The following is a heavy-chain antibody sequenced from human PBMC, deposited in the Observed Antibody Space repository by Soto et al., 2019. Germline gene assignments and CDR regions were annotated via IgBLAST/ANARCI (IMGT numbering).Heavy chain of an antibody. Sequence: GGSLRLSCAASGFTFSNAWMNWVRQAPGKGLEWVGRIKSKTDGGTTDYAAPVKGRFTISRDDSKNTLYLQMNSLKTEDTAVYYCTTDTRWLRGNRDHYWGQGTLVTVSS. J-gene: IGHJ4*02. CDR2: IKSKTDGGTT. CDR3: TTDTRWLRGNRDHY. D-gene: IGHD5-12*01. V-gene: IGHV3-15*07. CDR1: GFTFSNAW.